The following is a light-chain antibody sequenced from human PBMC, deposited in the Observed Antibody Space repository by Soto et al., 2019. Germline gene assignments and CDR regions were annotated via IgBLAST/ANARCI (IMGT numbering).Light chain of an antibody. CDR2: DTS. J-gene: IGLJ3*02. CDR1: TEPVTSSNY. CDR3: LVSDSGEEM. Sequence: QAVVPKEPSLTVSPAGTVTLTCGSSTEPVTSSNYHYWFQQKPGQAPRTLIYDTSNKHSWTPARFSGSLLGGKAALTLSGAQPEEEADYYCLVSDSGEEMFGGGTKLTVL. V-gene: IGLV7-46*01.